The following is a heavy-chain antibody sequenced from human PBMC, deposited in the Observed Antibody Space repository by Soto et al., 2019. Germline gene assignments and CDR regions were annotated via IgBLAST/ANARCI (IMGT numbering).Heavy chain of an antibody. CDR1: GFTFSSYA. D-gene: IGHD3-10*01. Sequence: EVQLLESGGGLVQPGGSLRLSCAASGFTFSSYAMSWVRQAPGKGLEWVSAISGSGGSTYYADSVKGRFTISRDNSKNTLYLQMSSLRAEDTAVYYCAKGVGSGSYFLGYYYYMDVWGKGTTVTVSS. CDR3: AKGVGSGSYFLGYYYYMDV. J-gene: IGHJ6*03. V-gene: IGHV3-23*01. CDR2: ISGSGGST.